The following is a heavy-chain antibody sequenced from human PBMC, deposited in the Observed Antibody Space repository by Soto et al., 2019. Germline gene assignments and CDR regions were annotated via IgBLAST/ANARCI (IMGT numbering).Heavy chain of an antibody. CDR1: GYTFTSYD. V-gene: IGHV1-8*01. CDR3: ARGVRYSSGSDAGDAFDI. J-gene: IGHJ3*02. D-gene: IGHD6-19*01. Sequence: QVQLVQSGAEVKKPGASVKVSCKASGYTFTSYDINWVRQATGQGLEWMGWMNPNSGNTGYAQKFQGRVTMTRNTSISTAYMELSSLRSEDTAVYYCARGVRYSSGSDAGDAFDIWGQGTMVTVSS. CDR2: MNPNSGNT.